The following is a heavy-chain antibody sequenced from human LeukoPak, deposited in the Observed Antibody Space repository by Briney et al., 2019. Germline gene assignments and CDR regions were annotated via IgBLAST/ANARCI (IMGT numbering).Heavy chain of an antibody. CDR3: ARDYPFWSGTYYYYYMDV. Sequence: SETLSLTCTVSGGSISSYYWSWIRQPAGKGLEWIGRIYTSGSTNYNPSLKSRVTMSVDTSKNQFSLKLSSVTAADTAVYYCARDYPFWSGTYYYYYMDVWGKGTTVTVSS. CDR1: GGSISSYY. J-gene: IGHJ6*03. D-gene: IGHD3-3*01. V-gene: IGHV4-4*07. CDR2: IYTSGST.